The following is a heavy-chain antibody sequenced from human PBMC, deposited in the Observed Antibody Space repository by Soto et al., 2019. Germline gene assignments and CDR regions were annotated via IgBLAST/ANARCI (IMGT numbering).Heavy chain of an antibody. CDR3: TRRRDWTAMDPLDY. Sequence: EGQLVESGGGLVQPGGSLKLSCAASGFTFTDSAIHWVRQTSEKGLGWVGRIRNKVNTYATAYAESVKGRFTISRDDSINTVYLQMNSLKTEDTAVYYCTRRRDWTAMDPLDYWGQGTLVTVSS. CDR1: GFTFTDSA. V-gene: IGHV3-73*02. J-gene: IGHJ4*02. D-gene: IGHD5-18*01. CDR2: IRNKVNTYAT.